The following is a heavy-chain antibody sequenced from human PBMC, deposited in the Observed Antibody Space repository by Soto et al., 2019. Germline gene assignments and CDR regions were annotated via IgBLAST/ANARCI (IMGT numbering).Heavy chain of an antibody. V-gene: IGHV4-39*01. CDR3: ARHMPVNRGGDFDY. Sequence: PSETLSLTCTVSGGSISSSSYYWGWIRQPPGKGLEWIGSIYYSGSTYYNPSLKSQVTISVDTSKNQFSLKLSSVTAADTAVYYCARHMPVNRGGDFDYWGQGTLVTVSS. J-gene: IGHJ4*02. CDR1: GGSISSSSYY. D-gene: IGHD2-21*01. CDR2: IYYSGST.